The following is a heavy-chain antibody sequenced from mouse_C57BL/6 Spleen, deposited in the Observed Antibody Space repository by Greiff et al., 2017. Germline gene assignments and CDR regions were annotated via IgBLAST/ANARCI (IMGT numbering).Heavy chain of an antibody. CDR2: INPGSGGT. D-gene: IGHD2-3*01. V-gene: IGHV1-54*01. J-gene: IGHJ3*01. CDR3: ARSYDGYYVAWFAY. Sequence: QVQLQQSGAELVRPGTSVRVSCKASGYAFTNYLIEWVKQRPGQGLEWIGVINPGSGGTNYNEKFKGKATLTADKSSSTAYMQLSSLTSEDSAVYFCARSYDGYYVAWFAYWGQGTLVTVSA. CDR1: GYAFTNYL.